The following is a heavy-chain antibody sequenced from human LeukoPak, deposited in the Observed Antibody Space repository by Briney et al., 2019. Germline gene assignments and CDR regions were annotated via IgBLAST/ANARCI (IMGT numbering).Heavy chain of an antibody. CDR1: GGSISSYY. CDR2: IYYSGST. CDR3: ARDPTRTNWFDP. J-gene: IGHJ5*02. Sequence: PSETLSLTCTVSGGSISSYYWSWIRQPPGKGLEWIGYIYYSGSTYYNPSLKSRVTISVDTSKNQFSLKLSSVTAADTAVYYCARDPTRTNWFDPWGQGTLVTVSS. V-gene: IGHV4-59*12.